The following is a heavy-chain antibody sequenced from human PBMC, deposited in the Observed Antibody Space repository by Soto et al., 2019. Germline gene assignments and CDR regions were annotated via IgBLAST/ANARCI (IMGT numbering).Heavy chain of an antibody. CDR3: AMDYGDRPEYFKH. V-gene: IGHV1-18*04. Sequence: QVQLVQSGPDLKRPGASMKVSCKASGYTFTSYGISWVRKAPGQGLEWMAWISPLKGRTQYSQKAQGRVTLSTDTSSTTAYMEMTTLRVDDTAVYYSAMDYGDRPEYFKHWGQGTLVTVS. CDR1: GYTFTSYG. J-gene: IGHJ1*01. CDR2: ISPLKGRT. D-gene: IGHD4-17*01.